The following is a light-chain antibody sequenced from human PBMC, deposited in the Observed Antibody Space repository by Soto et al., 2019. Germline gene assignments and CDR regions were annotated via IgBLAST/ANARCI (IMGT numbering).Light chain of an antibody. CDR2: KIS. CDR3: MQATQFPPYT. J-gene: IGKJ2*01. V-gene: IGKV2-24*01. Sequence: DIVLTQTPLSSAVTLGQPASISCRSSQSLLHSDGSTYLSWLHQRPGQPPRLLIYKISNRLSGVPARFSGSGAGKDFTLKISRVEAEDVGVYYCMQATQFPPYTFGQGTKLEIE. CDR1: QSLLHSDGSTY.